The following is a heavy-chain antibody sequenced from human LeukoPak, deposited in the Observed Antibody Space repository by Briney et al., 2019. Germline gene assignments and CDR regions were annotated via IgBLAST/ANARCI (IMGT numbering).Heavy chain of an antibody. CDR1: GFAFSNYW. CDR3: ASSSPQF. J-gene: IGHJ4*02. V-gene: IGHV3-7*01. D-gene: IGHD6-6*01. Sequence: GGSLRLSCAASAASGFAFSNYWMSWVRQAPGEGLEWVANIKQDGSEKYYVDSVRGRFTISRDNAKNSLYLQMNSLRAEDTAVYYCASSSPQFWGQGTLVTVSS. CDR2: IKQDGSEK.